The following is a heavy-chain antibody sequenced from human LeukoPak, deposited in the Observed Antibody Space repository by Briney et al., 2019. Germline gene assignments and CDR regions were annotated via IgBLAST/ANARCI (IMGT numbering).Heavy chain of an antibody. CDR2: IYGSTSA. J-gene: IGHJ4*02. V-gene: IGHV3-66*01. Sequence: SGGSLRLSCAASGFTVSSNYINWVRQAPGKGLEWVSLIYGSTSADYADSVKGRFTISRDTSMNTVYLQMNSLRAEDTAVYYCARLNFGGDYWGQGTLVTVSS. D-gene: IGHD4-23*01. CDR3: ARLNFGGDY. CDR1: GFTVSSNY.